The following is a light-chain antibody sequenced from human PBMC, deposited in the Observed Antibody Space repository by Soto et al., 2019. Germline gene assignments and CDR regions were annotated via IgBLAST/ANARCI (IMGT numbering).Light chain of an antibody. Sequence: DIQMTQSPSTLSASVGDRVTITCRASQSISSWLAWHQQKPGKAPKLLISKASTLQNGVPSSFSGSGSGTEFTLTISSLQPDDFATYYCQQYTNYQRTFGQGTKVDIK. CDR1: QSISSW. J-gene: IGKJ1*01. CDR3: QQYTNYQRT. V-gene: IGKV1-5*03. CDR2: KAS.